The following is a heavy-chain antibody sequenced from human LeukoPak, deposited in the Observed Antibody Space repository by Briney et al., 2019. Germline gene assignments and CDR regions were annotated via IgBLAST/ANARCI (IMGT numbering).Heavy chain of an antibody. CDR2: IRYDGSNK. Sequence: GGPLRLSCAASGFTFSSYGMHWVRQAPGKGLEWVAFIRYDGSNKYYADSVKGRFTISRDNSKNTLYLQMNSLRAEDTAVYYCAKDQDYYGSGIPRVFDPWGQGTLVTVSS. V-gene: IGHV3-30*02. CDR1: GFTFSSYG. CDR3: AKDQDYYGSGIPRVFDP. J-gene: IGHJ5*02. D-gene: IGHD3-10*01.